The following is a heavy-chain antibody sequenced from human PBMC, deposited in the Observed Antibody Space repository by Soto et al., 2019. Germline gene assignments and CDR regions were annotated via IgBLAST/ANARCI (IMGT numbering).Heavy chain of an antibody. Sequence: SETLSLTCTVSGGSISSSSYYWGWIRQPPGKGLEWIGSIYYSGSTYYNPSLKSRVTISVDTSKNQFSLKLSSVTAADTAVYYCAREGVSSSWYNYYGMDVWGQGTTVTVSS. D-gene: IGHD6-13*01. V-gene: IGHV4-39*07. CDR1: GGSISSSSYY. CDR3: AREGVSSSWYNYYGMDV. J-gene: IGHJ6*02. CDR2: IYYSGST.